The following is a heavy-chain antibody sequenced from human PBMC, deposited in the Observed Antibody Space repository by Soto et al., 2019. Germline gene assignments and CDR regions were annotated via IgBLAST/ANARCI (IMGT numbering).Heavy chain of an antibody. J-gene: IGHJ5*02. V-gene: IGHV4-59*01. CDR2: IYYSGST. CDR3: ARDMHAGFTHYFDP. Sequence: SETLSLTCTVSGGSISSYYWSWIRQPPGKGLGWIGYIYYSGSTNYNPSLKSRVTISVXRXXXXFXLXLXXXTAAXTAVYYCARDMHAGFTHYFDPWGQGTLVTVSS. CDR1: GGSISSYY. D-gene: IGHD1-26*01.